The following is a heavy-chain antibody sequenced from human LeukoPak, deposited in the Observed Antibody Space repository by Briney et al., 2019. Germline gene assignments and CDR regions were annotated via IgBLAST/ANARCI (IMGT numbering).Heavy chain of an antibody. Sequence: SVKVSCKASGGTFSSYAISWVRQAPGQGLEWMGVFIPILDTANSTQKFQGRLTITADISTNTVYMELSSLRFDDTAVYFCAGIPVFGVVLHQEPVWGKGTTVTVSS. D-gene: IGHD3-3*01. J-gene: IGHJ6*03. CDR1: GGTFSSYA. V-gene: IGHV1-69*06. CDR2: FIPILDTA. CDR3: AGIPVFGVVLHQEPV.